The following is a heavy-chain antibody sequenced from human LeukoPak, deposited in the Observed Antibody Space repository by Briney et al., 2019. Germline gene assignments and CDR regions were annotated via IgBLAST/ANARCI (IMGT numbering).Heavy chain of an antibody. CDR1: GGTFSSYA. Sequence: GASVKVSCKASGGTFSSYAISWVRQAPGQGLEWMGRIIPILGIANYAQKFQGRVTITADKSTSTAYMELSSLRSEDTAVYYCARGRNPLGRNYYGPFDPWGQGTLVTVSS. CDR2: IIPILGIA. CDR3: ARGRNPLGRNYYGPFDP. V-gene: IGHV1-69*04. J-gene: IGHJ5*02. D-gene: IGHD3-10*01.